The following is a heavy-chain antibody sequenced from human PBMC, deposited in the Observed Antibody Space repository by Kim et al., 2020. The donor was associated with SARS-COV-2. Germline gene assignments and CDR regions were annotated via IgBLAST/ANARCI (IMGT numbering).Heavy chain of an antibody. V-gene: IGHV1-2*02. Sequence: TPDRSDTTYAPKFQGRVTITRDTSITTAYMELNSLRSDDTALYFCTREDYWGQGTLVTVSS. CDR2: TPDRSDT. J-gene: IGHJ4*02. CDR3: TREDY.